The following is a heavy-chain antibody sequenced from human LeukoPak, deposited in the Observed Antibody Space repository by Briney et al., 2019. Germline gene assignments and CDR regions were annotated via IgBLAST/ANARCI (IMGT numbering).Heavy chain of an antibody. CDR1: GGSISSYY. CDR2: IFTSGST. J-gene: IGHJ6*03. Sequence: WETLSLTCTVSGGSISSYYWSWIRQPAGKGLEWIGHIFTSGSTDYNPSLKSRVTMSIDTSKNQFSLKLSSVTAADTAVYYCSRTRRMFRGIGLGYYMDVWGKGTTVTISS. V-gene: IGHV4-4*07. CDR3: SRTRRMFRGIGLGYYMDV. D-gene: IGHD3-10*01.